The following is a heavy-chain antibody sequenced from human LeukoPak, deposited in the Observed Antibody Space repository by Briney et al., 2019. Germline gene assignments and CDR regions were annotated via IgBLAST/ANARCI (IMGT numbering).Heavy chain of an antibody. CDR2: IYTSGTT. D-gene: IGHD6-6*01. CDR3: ARDRSGSYSSSYWFDP. Sequence: PSETLSLTCTVSGGSMSNYYWSWIRQPAGKGLEWIGRIYTSGTTNYNPSLKSRVTMSVDTSKNHFSLRLNSVTAADTAVYYCARDRSGSYSSSYWFDPWGQGTLVTVSS. J-gene: IGHJ5*02. CDR1: GGSMSNYY. V-gene: IGHV4-4*07.